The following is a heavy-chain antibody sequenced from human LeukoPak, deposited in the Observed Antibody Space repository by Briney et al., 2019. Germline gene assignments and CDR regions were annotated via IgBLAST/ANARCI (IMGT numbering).Heavy chain of an antibody. J-gene: IGHJ3*02. Sequence: GGSLRLSCAASGFTFSSYGMHWVRQAPGKGLEWVAVISYDGSNKYYADSVKGRFTISRDNSKNTLYLQMNSLRDEDTALYYCARRRWPRYYDSSGLNLGSFDIWGQGTTVTVSS. CDR2: ISYDGSNK. CDR3: ARRRWPRYYDSSGLNLGSFDI. CDR1: GFTFSSYG. D-gene: IGHD3-22*01. V-gene: IGHV3-30*03.